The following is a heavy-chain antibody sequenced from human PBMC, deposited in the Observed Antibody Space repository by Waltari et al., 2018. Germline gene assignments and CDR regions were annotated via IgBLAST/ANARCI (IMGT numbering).Heavy chain of an antibody. Sequence: EVQLVESGGGLVQPGGSLRLSCAASGFTFSSYWMHWVRQAPGKGLVWVSRINSDGITTIYADSVKGRFTISRDNAKNTLYLQMNSLRAEDTAVYYCASYLTTVPRRAFDIWGQGTTVTVS. J-gene: IGHJ3*02. CDR2: INSDGITT. CDR3: ASYLTTVPRRAFDI. D-gene: IGHD4-17*01. V-gene: IGHV3-74*01. CDR1: GFTFSSYW.